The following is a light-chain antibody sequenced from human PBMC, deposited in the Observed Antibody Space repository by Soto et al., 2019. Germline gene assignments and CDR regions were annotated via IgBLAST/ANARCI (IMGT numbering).Light chain of an antibody. CDR3: SSYTSSSTPYV. V-gene: IGLV2-14*01. CDR1: SSDVGGSTY. J-gene: IGLJ1*01. CDR2: EVN. Sequence: QSVLAQPASVSGSTGQSITISCTGTSSDVGGSTYVSWYQQHPGRAPQLMIYEVNNRPSGVSDRYSGSKSGNTASLTISGLQAEDEADYYCSSYTSSSTPYVFGTGTKVTVL.